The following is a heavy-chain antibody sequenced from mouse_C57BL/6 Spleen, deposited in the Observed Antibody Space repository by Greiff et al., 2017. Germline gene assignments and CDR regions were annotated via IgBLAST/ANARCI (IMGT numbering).Heavy chain of an antibody. J-gene: IGHJ4*01. CDR1: GFTFSDYY. CDR2: INYDGSST. V-gene: IGHV5-16*01. CDR3: ARDLYGYDGYAMDY. Sequence: EVKLVESEGGLVQPGSSMKLSCTASGFTFSDYYMAWVRQVPEKGLEWVANINYDGSSTYYLDSLKSRFIISRDNAKNILYLQMSSLKSEDTATYYCARDLYGYDGYAMDYWGQGTSVTVSS. D-gene: IGHD2-2*01.